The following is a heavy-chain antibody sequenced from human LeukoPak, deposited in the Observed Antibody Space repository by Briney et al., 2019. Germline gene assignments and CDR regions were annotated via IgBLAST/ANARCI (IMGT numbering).Heavy chain of an antibody. Sequence: GGSLRLSCAASRFTVSDNYMTWVRQAPGEGLECVSVFSRGGSTYYTASLRGRFAISRDNSKHTQYLQMTSLRAEDTARYYCARVATTGYCNSASCQYHFDPWGQGTVVTVSS. CDR2: FSRGGST. CDR3: ARVATTGYCNSASCQYHFDP. D-gene: IGHD2-2*01. V-gene: IGHV3-53*01. CDR1: RFTVSDNY. J-gene: IGHJ5*02.